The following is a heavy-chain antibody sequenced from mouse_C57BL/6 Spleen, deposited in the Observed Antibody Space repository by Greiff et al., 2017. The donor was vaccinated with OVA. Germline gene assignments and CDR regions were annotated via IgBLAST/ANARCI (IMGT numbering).Heavy chain of an antibody. CDR1: GFTFTGFT. D-gene: IGHD2-4*01. CDR2: NNPSSGYT. CDR3: ARGGKYDYDEDYAMDY. V-gene: IGHV1-4*01. Sequence: LVESGAELARPGASVKMSCKTSGFTFTGFTMHWVHQGPGKGLEWIGYNNPSSGYTKYNQKFKDKATLTADKSSSPAYMQLRSLTSEDSAVYYCARGGKYDYDEDYAMDYWGKGTSVTVSS. J-gene: IGHJ4*01.